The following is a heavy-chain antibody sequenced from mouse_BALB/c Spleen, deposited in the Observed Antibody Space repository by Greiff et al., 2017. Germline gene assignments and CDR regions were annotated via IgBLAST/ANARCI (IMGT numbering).Heavy chain of an antibody. J-gene: IGHJ4*01. V-gene: IGHV1-19*01. CDR3: ARSRRYDVGAMDY. D-gene: IGHD2-14*01. CDR2: VNPYNGGT. Sequence: EVQLQQSGPELVKPGASVKMSCKASGYTFTDYYMDWVKQSHGESFEWIGRVNPYNGGTSYNQKFKGKATLTVDKSSSTAYMELNSLTSEDSAVYYCARSRRYDVGAMDYWGQGTSVTVSS. CDR1: GYTFTDYY.